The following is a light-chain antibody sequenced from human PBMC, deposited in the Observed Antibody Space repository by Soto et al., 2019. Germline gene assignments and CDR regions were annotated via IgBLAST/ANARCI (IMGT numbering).Light chain of an antibody. V-gene: IGKV3-15*01. CDR3: QQYNSWPT. J-gene: IGKJ1*01. Sequence: EIVMTQSPATLSVSPGERATLSCRASQSVGSNLAWYHQKPGQAPRLLIYGASTRATGIPARLSGSGSGTEFTLTISSLQSEDFAVYYCQQYNSWPTFGQGTKVDIK. CDR2: GAS. CDR1: QSVGSN.